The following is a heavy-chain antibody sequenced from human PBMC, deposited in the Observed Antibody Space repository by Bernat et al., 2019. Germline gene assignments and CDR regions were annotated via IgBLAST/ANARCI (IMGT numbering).Heavy chain of an antibody. J-gene: IGHJ4*02. Sequence: EVQLVETGGGLIQPGGSLRLSCAASGFTVSSNYMSWVRQAPGKGLEWVSVIYSGGSTYYADSVKGRFTISRDNAKNTLYLQMNSLRAEDTAVYYCARDYYGSGPLDYWGQGTLVTVSS. CDR1: GFTVSSNY. CDR2: IYSGGST. D-gene: IGHD3-10*01. V-gene: IGHV3-53*02. CDR3: ARDYYGSGPLDY.